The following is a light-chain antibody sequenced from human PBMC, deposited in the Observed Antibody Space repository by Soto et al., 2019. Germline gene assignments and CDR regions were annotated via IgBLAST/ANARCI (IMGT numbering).Light chain of an antibody. J-gene: IGKJ1*01. CDR2: DAS. CDR3: QQYNNWPQT. Sequence: DIQMTHSPSTLSASALDTVTITCRASHSISTFLAWYQQKPGKAPKLLIFDASSLKSGVPSRFSGSGSGTEFTLTISSLQSEDFAVYYCQQYNNWPQTFGQGARWIS. CDR1: HSISTF. V-gene: IGKV1-5*01.